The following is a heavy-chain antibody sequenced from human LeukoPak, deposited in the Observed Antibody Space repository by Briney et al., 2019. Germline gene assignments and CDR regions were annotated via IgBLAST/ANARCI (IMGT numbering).Heavy chain of an antibody. D-gene: IGHD2-15*01. CDR1: GGSISSYY. J-gene: IGHJ4*02. Sequence: SETLSLTCTVSGGSISSYYWSWIRQPPGKGLEWIGYIYYSGSTNYNPSLKSRVTISVDTSKNQFSLKLNSVTAADTAVYYCARTGYCSGGNCYLRFDSWGQGTLVTVSS. CDR3: ARTGYCSGGNCYLRFDS. V-gene: IGHV4-59*01. CDR2: IYYSGST.